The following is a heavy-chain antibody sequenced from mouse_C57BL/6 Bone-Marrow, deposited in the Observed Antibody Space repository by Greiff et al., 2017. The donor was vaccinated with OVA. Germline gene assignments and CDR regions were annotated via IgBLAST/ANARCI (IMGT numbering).Heavy chain of an antibody. V-gene: IGHV1-80*01. Sequence: VQLQQSGAELVKPGASVKISCKASGYAFSSYWMNWVKQRPGKGLEWIGQIYPGDGDTNYNGKFKGKATLTADKSSSTAYMQLSSLTSEDSAVYFCARYNYGSGAMDYWGQGTSVTVSS. D-gene: IGHD1-1*01. CDR3: ARYNYGSGAMDY. CDR1: GYAFSSYW. CDR2: IYPGDGDT. J-gene: IGHJ4*01.